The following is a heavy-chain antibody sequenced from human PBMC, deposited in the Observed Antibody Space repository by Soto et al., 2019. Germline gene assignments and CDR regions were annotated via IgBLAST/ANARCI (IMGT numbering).Heavy chain of an antibody. CDR2: TYYRSKWYN. V-gene: IGHV6-1*01. CDR1: GDSVSNNSAA. CDR3: ARERYGDYGRGTFDI. D-gene: IGHD4-17*01. J-gene: IGHJ3*02. Sequence: SQTLSLTDAISGDSVSNNSAAWNWIRQSPSRGLEWLGRTYYRSKWYNDYAVSVKSRIIINPDTSKNQFSLQLNSVTPEDTAVYYCARERYGDYGRGTFDIWGQGTMVTVSS.